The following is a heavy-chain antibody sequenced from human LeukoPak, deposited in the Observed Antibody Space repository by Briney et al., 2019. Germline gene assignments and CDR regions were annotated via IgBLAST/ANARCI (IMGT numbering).Heavy chain of an antibody. CDR1: GGTFSSYV. CDR2: IIPIFGTA. J-gene: IGHJ6*03. Sequence: SVKVSCKASGGTFSSYVISWVRQAPGQGLEWLGGIIPIFGTANYAQKFQGRVTLTPDESTSTAYMELSSLRSEDTAVYYCARGPLYCSSTSCYSPGYYYYYMDVWGKGTTVTVSS. V-gene: IGHV1-69*01. D-gene: IGHD2-2*01. CDR3: ARGPLYCSSTSCYSPGYYYYYMDV.